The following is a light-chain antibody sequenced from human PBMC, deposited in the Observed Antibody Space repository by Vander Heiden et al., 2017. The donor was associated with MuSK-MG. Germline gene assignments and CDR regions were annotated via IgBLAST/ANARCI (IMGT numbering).Light chain of an antibody. CDR3: QQSFSTPT. J-gene: IGKJ4*01. Sequence: DIQLTQSPSSLSASVGDRVTITCRASQSISNYLHWYQQKPGRAPKLLIYAASTLETGVPSRFSGGESGTDFTLTISNLQPEDFATYYCQQSFSTPTFGGGTKVXIK. CDR2: AAS. CDR1: QSISNY. V-gene: IGKV1-39*01.